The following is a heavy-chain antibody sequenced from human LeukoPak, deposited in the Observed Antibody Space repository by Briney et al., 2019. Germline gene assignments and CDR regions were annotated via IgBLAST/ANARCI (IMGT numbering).Heavy chain of an antibody. D-gene: IGHD6-13*01. V-gene: IGHV1-46*01. CDR3: ASHIAAAGYDYYYMDV. CDR2: INPSGGST. J-gene: IGHJ6*03. Sequence: ASVKVSCKASGYTFTSYYMHWVRQAPGQGLEWMGIINPSGGSTSYAQKFQGRVTMTRDMTTSTVYMELSSLRSDDTAVYYCASHIAAAGYDYYYMDVWGKGTTVTVSS. CDR1: GYTFTSYY.